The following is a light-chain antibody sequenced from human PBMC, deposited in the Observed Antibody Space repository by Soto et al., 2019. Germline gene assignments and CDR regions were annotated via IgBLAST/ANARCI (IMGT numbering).Light chain of an antibody. Sequence: DIQMTQSPSSLSASVGDRVTITCRASHIISDYLNWYQQKPGIAPKLLIYAASSLQSGVPSRFSGSGSGTDFTLTISSLQPEDFATYYCQQTYNTPITFGQGTRLEIK. V-gene: IGKV1-39*01. CDR3: QQTYNTPIT. CDR2: AAS. CDR1: HIISDY. J-gene: IGKJ5*01.